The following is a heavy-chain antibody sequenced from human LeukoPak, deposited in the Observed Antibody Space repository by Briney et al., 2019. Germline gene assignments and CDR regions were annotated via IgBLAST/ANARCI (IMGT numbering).Heavy chain of an antibody. CDR3: ARLGPGYSGYDYVLHYYYMDV. Sequence: GESLKFSCKGSGYSFTSYWIGWVRQMPGKGLEWMGIIYPGDSDTRYSPSFQGQVTISADKSISTAYPQWSSLKASDTAMYYCARLGPGYSGYDYVLHYYYMDVWGKGTTVTVSS. J-gene: IGHJ6*03. CDR1: GYSFTSYW. D-gene: IGHD5-12*01. V-gene: IGHV5-51*01. CDR2: IYPGDSDT.